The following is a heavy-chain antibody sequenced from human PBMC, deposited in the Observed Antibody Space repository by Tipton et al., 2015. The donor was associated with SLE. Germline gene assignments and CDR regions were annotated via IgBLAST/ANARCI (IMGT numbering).Heavy chain of an antibody. Sequence: TLSLTCTVSGGPISSSSYYWGWIRQPPGKGLEWIGSIYYSGSTYYNPSLKSRVTISVDTSKNQFSLKLSSVTAADTAVYYCARPDNYMDVWGKGTTVTVSS. D-gene: IGHD3-9*01. CDR3: ARPDNYMDV. V-gene: IGHV4-39*07. CDR1: GGPISSSSYY. J-gene: IGHJ6*03. CDR2: IYYSGST.